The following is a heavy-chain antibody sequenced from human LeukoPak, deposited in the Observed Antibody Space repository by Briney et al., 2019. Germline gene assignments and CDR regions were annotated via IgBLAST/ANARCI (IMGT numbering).Heavy chain of an antibody. J-gene: IGHJ5*02. Sequence: GGSLRLSCAASGFTFSSYAMSWVRQAPGKGLEWVSAISGSGGSTYYADSVKGRFTISRDNSKNTLYLQMNSLRAEDTAVYYCAKGGYCGGDCYRSPNWFDLWGQGTLVTVSS. V-gene: IGHV3-23*01. CDR3: AKGGYCGGDCYRSPNWFDL. D-gene: IGHD2-21*01. CDR1: GFTFSSYA. CDR2: ISGSGGST.